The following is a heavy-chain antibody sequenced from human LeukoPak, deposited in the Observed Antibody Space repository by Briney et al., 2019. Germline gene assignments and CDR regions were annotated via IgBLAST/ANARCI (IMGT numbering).Heavy chain of an antibody. D-gene: IGHD5-12*01. CDR2: INPNSGGT. J-gene: IGHJ3*02. Sequence: ASVKVSCKASGYTFTGYYMHWVRQAPGQGLEWMGWINPNSGGTNYAQRFQGRVTMTRDASISTAYMELSRLRSDDTAVYYCARATHGEWLRLDAFDIWGQGTMVTVSS. V-gene: IGHV1-2*02. CDR3: ARATHGEWLRLDAFDI. CDR1: GYTFTGYY.